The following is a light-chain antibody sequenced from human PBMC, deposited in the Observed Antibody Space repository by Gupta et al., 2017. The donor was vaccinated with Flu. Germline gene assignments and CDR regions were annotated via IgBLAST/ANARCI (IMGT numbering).Light chain of an antibody. CDR1: QSINTW. Sequence: DIQMTQSPSTLSASVGDRVTITCRASQSINTWLAWYQQKPGEAPNLLIYKASRLESGVPSRFSGSGSGTEFTLTITSLQPDDFATYYCQQDNSYSGTFGHGTKVDFK. CDR2: KAS. V-gene: IGKV1-5*03. J-gene: IGKJ3*01. CDR3: QQDNSYSGT.